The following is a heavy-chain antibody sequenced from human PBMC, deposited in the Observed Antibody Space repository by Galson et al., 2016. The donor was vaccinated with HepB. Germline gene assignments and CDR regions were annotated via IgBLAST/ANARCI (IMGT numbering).Heavy chain of an antibody. Sequence: SCKASGGTFSSYAISWVRQAPGQGLEWMGGIIPIFGTANYAQKFQGRVTITADESTSTAYMELSSLRSEDTAVYYCARDLGYCSSTSCYDYYYYYGMDVWGQGTTVTVSS. CDR2: IIPIFGTA. J-gene: IGHJ6*02. D-gene: IGHD2-2*01. V-gene: IGHV1-69*01. CDR1: GGTFSSYA. CDR3: ARDLGYCSSTSCYDYYYYYGMDV.